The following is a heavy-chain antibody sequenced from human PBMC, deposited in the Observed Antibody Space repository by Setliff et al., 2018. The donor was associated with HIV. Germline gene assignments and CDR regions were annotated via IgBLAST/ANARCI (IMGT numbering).Heavy chain of an antibody. V-gene: IGHV5-51*01. CDR1: GYSFTNYW. Sequence: GESLKISCKGSGYSFTNYWIAWWRQMPGKGLAWMGIIYPGDSDTRYRPSFQGQVTISAEKSISTAYLQWSSLKASDTAMYYCARHGQYGSGSYYNRPFDFWGQGTLVTVSS. CDR3: ARHGQYGSGSYYNRPFDF. CDR2: IYPGDSDT. J-gene: IGHJ4*02. D-gene: IGHD3-10*01.